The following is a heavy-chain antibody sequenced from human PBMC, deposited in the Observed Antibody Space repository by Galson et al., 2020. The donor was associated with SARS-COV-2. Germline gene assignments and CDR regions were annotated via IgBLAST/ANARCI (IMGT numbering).Heavy chain of an antibody. V-gene: IGHV1-18*01. D-gene: IGHD6-19*01. J-gene: IGHJ6*02. CDR2: ISAYNGDT. CDR1: DYTFTTYG. Sequence: ASVKVSCKASDYTFTTYGISWVRQAPGQGLEWMGWISAYNGDTIYAQKFQGRVTMTTGTSTSTGYMELRSLRSDDTAVYYCARDTPWLQPPSYYYYGMDVWGQGTTVTVSS. CDR3: ARDTPWLQPPSYYYYGMDV.